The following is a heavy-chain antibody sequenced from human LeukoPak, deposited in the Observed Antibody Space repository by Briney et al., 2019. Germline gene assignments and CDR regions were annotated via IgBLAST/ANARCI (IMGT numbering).Heavy chain of an antibody. CDR3: ARDDCSSISCYHNWFDP. D-gene: IGHD2-2*01. J-gene: IGHJ5*02. CDR1: GFTFSSYW. V-gene: IGHV3-7*01. Sequence: GGSLRLSCAASGFTFSSYWMSWVRQAPGKGLEWVANIKQDGSERYYVDSVKGRFTISRDNAKNSLYLQMNSLRAEGTAVYYCARDDCSSISCYHNWFDPWGQGTLVTVSS. CDR2: IKQDGSER.